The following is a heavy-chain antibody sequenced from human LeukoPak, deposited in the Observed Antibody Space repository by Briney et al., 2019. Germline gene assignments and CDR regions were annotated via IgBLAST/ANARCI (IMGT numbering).Heavy chain of an antibody. J-gene: IGHJ6*02. CDR1: GFTFSSYG. V-gene: IGHV3-33*01. CDR3: ARAPHYYDSSGYEVIHYYYGMDV. Sequence: PGGSLRLSCAASGFTFSSYGMHWVRQAPGKGLEWVAVIWYDGSNKYYADSVKGRFTISRDNSKNTLYLQMNSLRAEDTAVYYCARAPHYYDSSGYEVIHYYYGMDVWGQGTTVTVSS. CDR2: IWYDGSNK. D-gene: IGHD3-22*01.